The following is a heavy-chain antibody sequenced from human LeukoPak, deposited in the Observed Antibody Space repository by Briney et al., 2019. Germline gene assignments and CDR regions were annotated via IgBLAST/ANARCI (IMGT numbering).Heavy chain of an antibody. J-gene: IGHJ4*02. Sequence: GGSLRLSCAASGFTFSSYAMSWVRQAPGKGLERVSGISGSGGSTYYADSVKGRFTISRDNSKNTLYLQMNSLRAEDTAVYYCAKETVRWLQLAYWGQGTLVTVSS. CDR1: GFTFSSYA. V-gene: IGHV3-23*01. CDR3: AKETVRWLQLAY. D-gene: IGHD5-24*01. CDR2: ISGSGGST.